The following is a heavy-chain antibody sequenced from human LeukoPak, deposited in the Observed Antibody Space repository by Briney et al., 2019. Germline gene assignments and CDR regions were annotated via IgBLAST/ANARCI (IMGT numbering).Heavy chain of an antibody. CDR3: AREGHSSYDYGYYYYYMDV. V-gene: IGHV5-51*01. CDR2: IYPVNSDT. Sequence: GGSLKISFKGSGYIFTSYCIGCVRPIPGKSLEGMGIIYPVNSDTKYSPSVQAQVTSSADKAISTAYVKWSSLKASDTAVYYCAREGHSSYDYGYYYYYMDVWGKGTTVTVS. D-gene: IGHD5-12*01. CDR1: GYIFTSYC. J-gene: IGHJ6*03.